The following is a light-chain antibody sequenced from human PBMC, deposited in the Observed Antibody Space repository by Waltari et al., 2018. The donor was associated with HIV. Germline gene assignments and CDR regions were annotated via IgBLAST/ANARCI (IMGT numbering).Light chain of an antibody. Sequence: SSELTQDPAVSVALGQTVRITCQGDGLRSYYASWYQQKPGQAPVLVIYGKNNRPSGIPDRFSGSSSGNTASLTITGAQAEDEADYYCNSRDSSGNQVVFGGGTKLTVL. V-gene: IGLV3-19*01. J-gene: IGLJ2*01. CDR3: NSRDSSGNQVV. CDR1: GLRSYY. CDR2: GKN.